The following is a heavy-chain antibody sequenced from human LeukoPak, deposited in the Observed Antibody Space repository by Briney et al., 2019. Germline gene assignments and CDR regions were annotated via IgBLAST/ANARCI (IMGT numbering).Heavy chain of an antibody. CDR2: ISGSGGST. CDR3: AKADAMDYYDSSGYYRVYNWFDP. D-gene: IGHD3-22*01. Sequence: GGSLRLSCAASGFTFSSYAMSWVRQAPGKGLEWVSAISGSGGSTYYADSVKGRFTISRDNSKNTPYLQMNSLRAEDTAVHYCAKADAMDYYDSSGYYRVYNWFDPWGQGTLVTVSS. CDR1: GFTFSSYA. V-gene: IGHV3-23*01. J-gene: IGHJ5*02.